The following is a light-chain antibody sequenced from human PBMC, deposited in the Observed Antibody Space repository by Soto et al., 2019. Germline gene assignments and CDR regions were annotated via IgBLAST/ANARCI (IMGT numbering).Light chain of an antibody. CDR2: GAS. V-gene: IGKV3-15*01. Sequence: EIVMTQYPDILSVSPGERATLSCRASQSVGDNLAWYQQRPGQSPRLLIHGASTRAAGVPDRFSGSGSGTEFTLTISSLQSDDFALYYCQQYKSWPPLTFGGGTKVDIK. J-gene: IGKJ4*01. CDR1: QSVGDN. CDR3: QQYKSWPPLT.